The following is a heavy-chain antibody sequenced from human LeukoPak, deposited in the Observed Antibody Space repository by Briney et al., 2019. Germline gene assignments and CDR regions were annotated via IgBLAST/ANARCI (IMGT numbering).Heavy chain of an antibody. J-gene: IGHJ6*02. CDR3: ARERAYNWNDGTRDYYGMDV. CDR2: TYYRSKGYN. CDR1: GDSVSSNSAA. V-gene: IGHV6-1*01. Sequence: SQTLSLTCAISGDSVSSNSAAWNWIRQSPSRGLEWLGRTYYRSKGYNDYAVSVKSRITINPDTSKNQFSLQLNSVTPEDTAVYYCARERAYNWNDGTRDYYGMDVWGQGTTVTVSS. D-gene: IGHD1-20*01.